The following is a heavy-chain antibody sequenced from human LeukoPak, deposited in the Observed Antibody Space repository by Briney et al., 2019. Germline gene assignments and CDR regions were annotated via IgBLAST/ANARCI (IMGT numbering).Heavy chain of an antibody. D-gene: IGHD2-2*01. V-gene: IGHV1-18*01. CDR3: ARDLLLGADIVVVPAAMDGMDV. J-gene: IGHJ6*02. CDR2: ISAYNGNT. Sequence: ASVKVSCKASGYTFTSYGISWVRQAPGQGLEWMGWISAYNGNTNYAQKLQGRVTMTTDTSTSTAYMELRSLRSDDTAVYYCARDLLLGADIVVVPAAMDGMDVWGQGTTVTVSS. CDR1: GYTFTSYG.